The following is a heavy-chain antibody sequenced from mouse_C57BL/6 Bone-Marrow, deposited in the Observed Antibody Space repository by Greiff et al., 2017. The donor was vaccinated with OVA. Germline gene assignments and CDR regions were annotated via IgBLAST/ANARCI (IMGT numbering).Heavy chain of an antibody. CDR3: VRGLTGAIDY. CDR2: ICSKSNNYAT. Sequence: EVMLVESGGGLVQPKGSLKLSCAASGFSFNTYAMNWVRQAPGKGLEWVARICSKSNNYATYYADSVKDRFTISRDDSESMLYLQMNNLKTEYAAMYCCVRGLTGAIDYWGQGTTLTVSS. V-gene: IGHV10-1*01. CDR1: GFSFNTYA. D-gene: IGHD4-1*01. J-gene: IGHJ2*01.